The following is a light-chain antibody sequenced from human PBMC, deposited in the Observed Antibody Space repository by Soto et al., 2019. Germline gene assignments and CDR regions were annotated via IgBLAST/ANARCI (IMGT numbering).Light chain of an antibody. V-gene: IGKV1-33*01. CDR1: QDIDTF. J-gene: IGKJ4*01. CDR2: DAA. Sequence: DIEMTQSPSSLSASVGDRVTITCQASQDIDTFLHWYQQKPGKAPNVLIYDAATLETGVPSRFNGSGSGTDFTFTISSLQPEDIATYYCQQYDTLPLTFGGGTKVEVK. CDR3: QQYDTLPLT.